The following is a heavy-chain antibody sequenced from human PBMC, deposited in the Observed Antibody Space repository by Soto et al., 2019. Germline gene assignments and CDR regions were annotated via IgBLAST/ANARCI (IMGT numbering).Heavy chain of an antibody. CDR2: ISRDGSNK. CDR1: GFTFRSYA. J-gene: IGHJ4*02. D-gene: IGHD3-10*01. V-gene: IGHV3-30*04. CDR3: ARSRSGAVADSFDF. Sequence: GGSLRLSCAASGFTFRSYAIHWVRQAPGKGLEWVAVISRDGSNKYYVDSVKGRFTISRDNSKDTVYLQMNSLRDEDSAMFYCARSRSGAVADSFDFWGQGTLVTVSS.